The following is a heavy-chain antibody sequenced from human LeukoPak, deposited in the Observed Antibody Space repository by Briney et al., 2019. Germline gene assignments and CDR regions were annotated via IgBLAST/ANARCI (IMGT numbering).Heavy chain of an antibody. CDR2: ISSSGSTI. CDR3: AKEYYYGSGRQTDFDY. V-gene: IGHV3-48*03. D-gene: IGHD3-10*01. J-gene: IGHJ4*02. CDR1: GFTFSSYE. Sequence: GGSLRLSCAASGFTFSSYEMNWVRQAPGKRLEWVSYISSSGSTIYYADSVKGRFTISRDNAKNSLYLQMNSLRADDTAVYYCAKEYYYGSGRQTDFDYWGQGTLVTVSS.